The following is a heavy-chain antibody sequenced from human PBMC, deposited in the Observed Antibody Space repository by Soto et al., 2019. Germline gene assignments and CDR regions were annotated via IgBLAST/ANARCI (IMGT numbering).Heavy chain of an antibody. J-gene: IGHJ5*02. CDR2: IYSGGST. CDR3: AQHDWFDP. Sequence: PVGSLRLSCAVSGFTVSSHYMSWVRQAPGKGLEWVSVIYSGGSTYYADSVKGRFTISRDNSKNTLYLQMNSLRAEDSAVYYCAQHDWFDPWGQGTLVTVSS. V-gene: IGHV3-66*01. D-gene: IGHD1-1*01. CDR1: GFTVSSHY.